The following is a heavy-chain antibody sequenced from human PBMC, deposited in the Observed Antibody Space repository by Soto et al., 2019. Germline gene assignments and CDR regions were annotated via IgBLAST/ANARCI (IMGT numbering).Heavy chain of an antibody. J-gene: IGHJ6*02. D-gene: IGHD3-10*01. CDR3: ARSRGDSKPRYYYYYGMDV. V-gene: IGHV2-70*11. CDR2: IDWDDDK. Sequence: SGPTLVNPTQTLTLTCTFSGFSLSTSGMCVSWIRQPPGKALEWLARIDWDDDKYYSTSLKTRLTISKDTSKNQVVLTMTNMDPVDTATYYCARSRGDSKPRYYYYYGMDVWGQGTTVTVSS. CDR1: GFSLSTSGMC.